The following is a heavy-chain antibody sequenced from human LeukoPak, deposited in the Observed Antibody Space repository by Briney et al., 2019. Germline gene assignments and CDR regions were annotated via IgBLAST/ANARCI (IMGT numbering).Heavy chain of an antibody. J-gene: IGHJ4*02. CDR3: ARGGEQVFDY. CDR1: GGSFSGYY. Sequence: SETLSLTCAVYGGSFSGYYWSWIRQPPGKGLEWIGEINHSGSTYYNPSLKSRVTISVDTSKNQFSLKLSSVTAADTAVYYCARGGEQVFDYWGQGTLVTVPS. V-gene: IGHV4-34*09. D-gene: IGHD3-10*01. CDR2: INHSGST.